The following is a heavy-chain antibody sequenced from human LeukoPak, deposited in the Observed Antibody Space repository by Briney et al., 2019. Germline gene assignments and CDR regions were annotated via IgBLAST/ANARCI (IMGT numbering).Heavy chain of an antibody. Sequence: ASVKVSCKASGYTFTGYFIHWVRQAPGQGLEWMGWINPDSGGTNYAQKFQGRVTMTRDTSISTAYMELRSLRSDDTAVYYCARDSTYYYDSSGYTYYMDVWGKGTTDTISS. J-gene: IGHJ6*03. CDR2: INPDSGGT. CDR3: ARDSTYYYDSSGYTYYMDV. CDR1: GYTFTGYF. D-gene: IGHD3-22*01. V-gene: IGHV1-2*02.